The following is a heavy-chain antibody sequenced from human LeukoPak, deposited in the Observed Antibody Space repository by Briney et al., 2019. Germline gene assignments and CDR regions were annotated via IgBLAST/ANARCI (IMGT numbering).Heavy chain of an antibody. V-gene: IGHV3-30*02. D-gene: IGHD3-3*01. CDR3: AKEPGYDFWSGYSTFDY. CDR1: GFTFSSYG. J-gene: IGHJ4*02. CDR2: IRYDGSNK. Sequence: GGSLRLSCAASGFTFSSYGMHWVRQAPGKGLEWVAFIRYDGSNKYYADSVKVRFTISRDNSKNTLYLQMNSLRAEDTAVYYCAKEPGYDFWSGYSTFDYWGQGTLVTVSS.